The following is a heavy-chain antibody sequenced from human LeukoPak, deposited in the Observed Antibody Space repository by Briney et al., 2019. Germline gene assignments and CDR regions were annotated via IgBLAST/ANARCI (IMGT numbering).Heavy chain of an antibody. CDR2: INSDGSTT. Sequence: GRSLRLSCAAYGFTFSSYWMHWVRQAPGKGPVWVSRINSDGSTTNYADSVKGRFTISRDNGKNTLYLQMNSLRAEDTAVYYCVRDLGRYGSGNGWGQGTLVTVSS. V-gene: IGHV3-74*01. CDR1: GFTFSSYW. J-gene: IGHJ4*02. CDR3: VRDLGRYGSGNG. D-gene: IGHD3-10*01.